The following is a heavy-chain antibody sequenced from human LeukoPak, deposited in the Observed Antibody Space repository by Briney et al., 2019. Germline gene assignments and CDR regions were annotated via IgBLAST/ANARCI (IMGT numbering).Heavy chain of an antibody. CDR2: ISSSGTYV. CDR3: ARASSKQLAGYLPDGFDI. Sequence: GGSLRLSCAASGFTFSSFAMNWVRQAPGKGLEWVSSISSSGTYVYYADSVKGRFTISRDNAKNSLSLQMNSLRADDAAVYYCARASSKQLAGYLPDGFDIWGQGTMVTVSS. V-gene: IGHV3-21*01. CDR1: GFTFSSFA. D-gene: IGHD3-9*01. J-gene: IGHJ3*02.